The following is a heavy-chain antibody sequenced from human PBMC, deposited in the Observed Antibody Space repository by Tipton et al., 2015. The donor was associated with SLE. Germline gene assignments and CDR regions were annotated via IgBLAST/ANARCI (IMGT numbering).Heavy chain of an antibody. CDR1: GGSISSSSYY. J-gene: IGHJ5*02. V-gene: IGHV4-39*01. CDR3: ATTYSSSPDP. Sequence: TLSLTCTVSGGSISSSSYYWGWIRQPPGKGLEWIGSIYYSGSTYYNPSLKSRATISVDASKNQFSLKLSSVTAADTAVYYCATTYSSSPDPWGQGTLVTVSS. D-gene: IGHD6-13*01. CDR2: IYYSGST.